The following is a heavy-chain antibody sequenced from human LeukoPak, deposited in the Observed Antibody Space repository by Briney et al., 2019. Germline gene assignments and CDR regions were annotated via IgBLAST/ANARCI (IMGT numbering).Heavy chain of an antibody. J-gene: IGHJ6*02. CDR1: GYSFTNYW. D-gene: IGHD3-16*01. CDR3: AGRGEEGDAIMSGMTV. CDR2: IYPGDSDT. V-gene: IGHV5-51*01. Sequence: GESLKISCKGSGYSFTNYWIGWVRQMPGKGLEWMGIIYPGDSDTRYSPSFQGQVTISADKSISTAYLQWSSLKASDPAMYYCAGRGEEGDAIMSGMTVWGEGPTLTASS.